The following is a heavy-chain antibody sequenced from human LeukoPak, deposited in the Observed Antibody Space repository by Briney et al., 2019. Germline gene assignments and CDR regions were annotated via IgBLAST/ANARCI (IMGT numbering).Heavy chain of an antibody. Sequence: ASVKVSCKASGYTFTGYYMHWVRQAPGQGLEWMGWINPNSGGTNYAQKFQGRVTMTRDTSISTAYMELSRLRSDDTAVYYCARAISITIFGVVIIAERWFDPWGQGTLVTVSS. D-gene: IGHD3-3*01. CDR1: GYTFTGYY. CDR2: INPNSGGT. CDR3: ARAISITIFGVVIIAERWFDP. V-gene: IGHV1-2*02. J-gene: IGHJ5*02.